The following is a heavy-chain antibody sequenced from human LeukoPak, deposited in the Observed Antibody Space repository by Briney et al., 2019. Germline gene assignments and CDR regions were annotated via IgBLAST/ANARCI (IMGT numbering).Heavy chain of an antibody. CDR2: IYHSGST. Sequence: PSETLSLTCTVSGYSISSGYYWGWIRQPPGKGLEWIGSIYHSGSTYYNPSLKSRVIISVDTSKNQFSLKLSSVTAADTAVYYCAKNGTPGRVLLAATRYNWFDPWGQGTLVTVSS. V-gene: IGHV4-38-2*02. CDR1: GYSISSGYY. D-gene: IGHD2-15*01. J-gene: IGHJ5*02. CDR3: AKNGTPGRVLLAATRYNWFDP.